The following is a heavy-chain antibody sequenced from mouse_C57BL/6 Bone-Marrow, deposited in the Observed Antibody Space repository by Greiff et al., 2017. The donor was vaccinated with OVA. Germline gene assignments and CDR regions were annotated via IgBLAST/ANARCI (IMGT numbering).Heavy chain of an antibody. CDR1: GYSFTGYY. CDR3: ARNYDGSSYAMDY. V-gene: IGHV1-42*01. D-gene: IGHD1-1*01. Sequence: VQLKQSGPELVKPGASVKISCKASGYSFTGYYMNWVKQSPEKSLEWIGEINPSTGGTTYNQKFKAKATLTVDKSSSTAYMQLKSLTSEDSAVYYCARNYDGSSYAMDYWGQGTSVTVSS. J-gene: IGHJ4*01. CDR2: INPSTGGT.